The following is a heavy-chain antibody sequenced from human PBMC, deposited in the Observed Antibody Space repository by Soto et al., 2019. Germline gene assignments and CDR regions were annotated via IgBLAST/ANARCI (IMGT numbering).Heavy chain of an antibody. D-gene: IGHD1-1*01. CDR2: IYATGTT. J-gene: IGHJ5*02. CDR1: GASISGFY. V-gene: IGHV4-4*07. Sequence: SETLSLTCTVSGASISGFYWSWIRKSAGKGLEWIGRIYATGTTDYNPSLKSRVMMSVDTSKKQFSLKLGSVTAADTAVYYCVRDGTKTLRDWFDPWGQGISVTVSS. CDR3: VRDGTKTLRDWFDP.